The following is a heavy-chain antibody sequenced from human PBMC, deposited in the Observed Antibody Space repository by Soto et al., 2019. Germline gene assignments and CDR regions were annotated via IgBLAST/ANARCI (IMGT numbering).Heavy chain of an antibody. V-gene: IGHV2-70*11. CDR2: IDWDDDK. J-gene: IGHJ6*03. D-gene: IGHD2-2*01. CDR3: ARIVVVPAATKLSYYYYYMDV. CDR1: GFSLSTSGMC. Sequence: SGPTLVKPTQTLTLTCTFSGFSLSTSGMCVSWIRQPPGKALEWLARIDWDDDKYYSTSLKTRLTISKDTSKNQVVLTMNNMDPVDTATYYCARIVVVPAATKLSYYYYYMDVWGKGTTVTVSS.